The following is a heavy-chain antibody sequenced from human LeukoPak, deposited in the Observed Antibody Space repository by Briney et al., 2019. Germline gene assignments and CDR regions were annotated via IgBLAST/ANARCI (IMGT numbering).Heavy chain of an antibody. J-gene: IGHJ4*02. D-gene: IGHD3-22*01. CDR3: ASGWYYDSSGYFSFDY. CDR2: VDPEDDET. Sequence: GASVNVSCKVSGDTLTDLSMQWVRQAPGKGLEWMGGVDPEDDETIYAQKFQGRVTMTEDTSTDTAYMELNSLRSEDTAVYYCASGWYYDSSGYFSFDYWGQGTLVTVSS. V-gene: IGHV1-24*01. CDR1: GDTLTDLS.